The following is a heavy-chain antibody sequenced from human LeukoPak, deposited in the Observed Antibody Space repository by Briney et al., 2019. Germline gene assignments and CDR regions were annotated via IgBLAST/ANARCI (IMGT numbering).Heavy chain of an antibody. J-gene: IGHJ4*02. CDR1: GYSISSGYY. Sequence: PSETLSLTCTVSGYSISSGYYWGWIRQPPGKGLEWIGSIYHSGSTYYNPSLKSRVTISVDTSKNQFSLKLSSVTAADTAVYYCARYSGSYFGYWGQGTLVTVSS. D-gene: IGHD1-26*01. V-gene: IGHV4-38-2*02. CDR3: ARYSGSYFGY. CDR2: IYHSGST.